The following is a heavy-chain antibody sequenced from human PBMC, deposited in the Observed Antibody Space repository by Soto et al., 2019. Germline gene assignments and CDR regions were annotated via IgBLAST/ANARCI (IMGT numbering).Heavy chain of an antibody. J-gene: IGHJ4*02. Sequence: GGSLRLSCAASGFTVSSNYMSWVRQAPGKGLEWVSVIYSGGSTYYADSVKGRFTISRHNSKNTLYLQMNSLRAEDTAVYYCARLNSGYYSFFDYWGQGTLVTVSS. V-gene: IGHV3-53*04. CDR1: GFTVSSNY. CDR3: ARLNSGYYSFFDY. CDR2: IYSGGST. D-gene: IGHD3-22*01.